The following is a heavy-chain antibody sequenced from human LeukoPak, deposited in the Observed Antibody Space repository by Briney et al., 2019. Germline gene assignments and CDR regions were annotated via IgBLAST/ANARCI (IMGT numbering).Heavy chain of an antibody. CDR2: INHSGST. Sequence: SETLSLTCAVYGGSFSGYYWSWIRQPPGKGLEWIGEINHSGSTSYNPSLKSRVTISVDTSKNQFSLKLSSVTAADTAVYYCARVGPGTTELFDYWGQGTLVTVSS. CDR3: ARVGPGTTELFDY. J-gene: IGHJ4*02. V-gene: IGHV4-34*01. D-gene: IGHD1-7*01. CDR1: GGSFSGYY.